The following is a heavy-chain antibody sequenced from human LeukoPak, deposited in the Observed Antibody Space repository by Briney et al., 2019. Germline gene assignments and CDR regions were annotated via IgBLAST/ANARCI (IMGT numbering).Heavy chain of an antibody. V-gene: IGHV4-39*01. D-gene: IGHD3-22*01. CDR2: IYYRGTT. CDR1: GGSISSSSYY. J-gene: IGHJ2*01. Sequence: PSETLSLTCTVSGGSISSSSYYWGWIRQPPGKGLEWIGSIYYRGTTYYNPSLKSRVTISVDTSKNQFSLKLNSVPAADTAVYNCARHAPNPNWLWYFDLWGRGTLVTLSS. CDR3: ARHAPNPNWLWYFDL.